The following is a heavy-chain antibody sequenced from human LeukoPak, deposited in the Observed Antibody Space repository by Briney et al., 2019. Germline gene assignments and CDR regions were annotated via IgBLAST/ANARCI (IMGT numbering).Heavy chain of an antibody. J-gene: IGHJ6*03. CDR1: GFTFSSYG. CDR3: AKDGDIVVVPDYYMDV. CDR2: IWYDGSNK. V-gene: IGHV3-33*06. D-gene: IGHD2-2*01. Sequence: GRSLRLSCAASGFTFSSYGMHWVRQAPGKGLEWVAVIWYDGSNKYYADSVKGRFTISRDNSKNTLYLQMNSLRAEDTAVYYCAKDGDIVVVPDYYMDVWGKGTTVTVSS.